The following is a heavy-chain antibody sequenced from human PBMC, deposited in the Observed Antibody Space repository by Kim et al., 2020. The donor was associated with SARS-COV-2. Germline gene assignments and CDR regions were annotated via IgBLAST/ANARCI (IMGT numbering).Heavy chain of an antibody. V-gene: IGHV4-4*02. D-gene: IGHD6-6*01. Sequence: SETLSLTCAVSGGSISSSNWWSWVRQPPGKGLEWIGEIYHSGSTNYNPSLKSRFTISVDKSKNQFSLKLSSVTAADTAVYYCARGDIYSSSSGEYFQHWGQGTLVTVSS. CDR3: ARGDIYSSSSGEYFQH. CDR1: GGSISSSNW. J-gene: IGHJ1*01. CDR2: IYHSGST.